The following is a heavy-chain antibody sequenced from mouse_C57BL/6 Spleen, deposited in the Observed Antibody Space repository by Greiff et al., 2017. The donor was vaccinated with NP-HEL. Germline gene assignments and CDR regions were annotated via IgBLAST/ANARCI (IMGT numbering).Heavy chain of an antibody. CDR1: GFTFSDYG. D-gene: IGHD2-4*01. CDR3: ARNYDYDGGDYYAMDY. J-gene: IGHJ4*01. CDR2: ISSGSSTI. Sequence: EVMLVESGGGLVKPGGSLKLSCAASGFTFSDYGMHWVRQAPEKGLEWVAYISSGSSTIYYADTVKGRFTISRDNAKNTLFLQMTSLRSEDTAMYYCARNYDYDGGDYYAMDYWGQGTSVTVSS. V-gene: IGHV5-17*01.